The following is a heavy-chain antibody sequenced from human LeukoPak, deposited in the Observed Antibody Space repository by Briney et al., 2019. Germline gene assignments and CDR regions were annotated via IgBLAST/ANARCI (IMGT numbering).Heavy chain of an antibody. V-gene: IGHV1-18*01. J-gene: IGHJ5*02. Sequence: GASVKVSCKASGYTFTSYGISWVRQAPGQELEWMGWISAYNGNTNYAQKLQGRVTMTTDTSTSTAYMELRSLRSDDTAVYYCARAGTTPLYNWFDPWGQGTLVTVSS. CDR3: ARAGTTPLYNWFDP. CDR1: GYTFTSYG. D-gene: IGHD2-2*01. CDR2: ISAYNGNT.